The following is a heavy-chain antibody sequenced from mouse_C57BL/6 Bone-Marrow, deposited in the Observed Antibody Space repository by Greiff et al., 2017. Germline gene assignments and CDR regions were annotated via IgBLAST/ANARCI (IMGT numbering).Heavy chain of an antibody. V-gene: IGHV5-6*01. CDR1: GFTFSSYG. CDR3: ARADYDGYYAMDY. J-gene: IGHJ4*01. Sequence: EVKVVESGGDLVKPGGSLKLSCAASGFTFSSYGMSWVRQTPDKRLEWVATISSGGSYTYYPDSVKGRFTISRDNAKNTLYLQMSSLKSEDTAMYYCARADYDGYYAMDYWGQGTSVTVSS. CDR2: ISSGGSYT. D-gene: IGHD2-4*01.